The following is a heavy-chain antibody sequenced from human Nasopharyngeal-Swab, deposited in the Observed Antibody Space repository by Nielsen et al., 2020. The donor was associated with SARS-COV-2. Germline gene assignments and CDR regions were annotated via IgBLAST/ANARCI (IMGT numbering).Heavy chain of an antibody. D-gene: IGHD5-18*01. Sequence: GSLRLSCAVYGGSFSGYYWSWIRQPPGKGLEWIGEINHSGSTNYNPSLKSRVTISVDTSKNQFSLKLSSVTAADTAVYYCARNGYSYVPYYYYYYMDVWGKGTTVTVSS. CDR2: INHSGST. CDR3: ARNGYSYVPYYYYYYMDV. CDR1: GGSFSGYY. J-gene: IGHJ6*03. V-gene: IGHV4-34*01.